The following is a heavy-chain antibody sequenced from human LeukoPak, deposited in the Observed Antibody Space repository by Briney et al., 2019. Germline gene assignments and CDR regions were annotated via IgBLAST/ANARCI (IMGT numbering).Heavy chain of an antibody. V-gene: IGHV1-69*13. CDR2: IIPIFGTA. J-gene: IGHJ4*02. D-gene: IGHD3-10*01. CDR1: GCTFTRHG. Sequence: ASVKVSCKASGCTFTRHGIGWVRQAPGQGLEWMGGIIPIFGTANYAQKFQGRVTITADESTSTAYMELSSLRSEDTAVYYCAIKRDYYGSGVFDYWGQGTLVTVSS. CDR3: AIKRDYYGSGVFDY.